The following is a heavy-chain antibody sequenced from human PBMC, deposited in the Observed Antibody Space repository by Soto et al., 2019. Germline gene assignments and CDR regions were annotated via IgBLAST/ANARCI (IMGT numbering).Heavy chain of an antibody. J-gene: IGHJ6*02. CDR1: GFTFSSYS. CDR2: ISSSSSYI. Sequence: GGSLRLSCAASGFTFSSYSMNWVRQAPGKGLEWVSSISSSSSYIYYADSVKGRFTISRDNAKNSLYLQMNSLRAEDTAVYYCARDRVTMVRGASYGMDVWGQGTTVTVSS. V-gene: IGHV3-21*01. D-gene: IGHD3-10*01. CDR3: ARDRVTMVRGASYGMDV.